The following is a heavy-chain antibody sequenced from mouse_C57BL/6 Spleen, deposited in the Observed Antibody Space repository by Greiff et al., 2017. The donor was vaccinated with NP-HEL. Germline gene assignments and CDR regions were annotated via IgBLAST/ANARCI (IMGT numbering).Heavy chain of an antibody. J-gene: IGHJ1*03. CDR3: TTCGNYRDFDV. Sequence: VQLQQSGAELVRPGASVKLSCTASGFNIKDDYMHWVKQRPEQGLEWIGWIDPENGDTEYASKFQGKATITADTSSNTAYLQRSSLTSEDTAVYYCTTCGNYRDFDVWGTGTTVTVSS. D-gene: IGHD1-1*02. V-gene: IGHV14-4*01. CDR1: GFNIKDDY. CDR2: IDPENGDT.